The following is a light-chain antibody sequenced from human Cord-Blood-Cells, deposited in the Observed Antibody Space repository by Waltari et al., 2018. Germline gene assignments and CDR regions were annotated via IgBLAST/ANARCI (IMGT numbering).Light chain of an antibody. V-gene: IGLV2-14*01. CDR2: DVS. Sequence: QSALTQPASVSGSPGQSITISCTGTSSDVGGYNYVSWYQQHPGKAPKLMIYDVSNRPSGVSKRFSDSKSGNTASLTISGLQAEDEADYYCSSYTSSSTYVFGTGTKVTVL. CDR1: SSDVGGYNY. J-gene: IGLJ1*01. CDR3: SSYTSSSTYV.